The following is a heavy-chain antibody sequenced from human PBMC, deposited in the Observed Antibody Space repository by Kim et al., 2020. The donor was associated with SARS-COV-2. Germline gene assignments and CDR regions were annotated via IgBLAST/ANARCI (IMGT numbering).Heavy chain of an antibody. V-gene: IGHV3-33*01. J-gene: IGHJ6*02. CDR3: ARQVSYYYGMDV. CDR2: K. Sequence: KYYADSVKGRFTSSRDNSKNTLYLQMNSLRAEDTAVYYCARQVSYYYGMDVWGQGTTVTVSS.